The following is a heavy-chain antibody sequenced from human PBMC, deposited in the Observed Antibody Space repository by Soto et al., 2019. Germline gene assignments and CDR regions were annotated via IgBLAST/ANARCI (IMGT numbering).Heavy chain of an antibody. J-gene: IGHJ5*02. Sequence: QVQLVQSGAEVKKPGASVKVSCKSSGYTFTFYGISWVRQVPGQGLEWMGWISAYNGNTNYAQKFQGRVTMTTDTSTSTAYMDLRGLRSDDTAVYYCASVLVAATKLPRWFDPWGQGTLVTVSS. CDR1: GYTFTFYG. V-gene: IGHV1-18*01. CDR2: ISAYNGNT. CDR3: ASVLVAATKLPRWFDP. D-gene: IGHD2-15*01.